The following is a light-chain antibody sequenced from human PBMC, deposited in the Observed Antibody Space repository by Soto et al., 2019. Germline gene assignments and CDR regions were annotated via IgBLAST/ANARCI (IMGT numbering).Light chain of an antibody. V-gene: IGKV1-5*03. Sequence: DIQMTQSPSTLSASVGARVTITCRASQTISSWLAWYQQKPGKIPKLLIYKASSLESGVPSRFSGSGSGTEFTLTISSLQPDVLATYYCQHYNSYHITVGQGKRLEIK. CDR1: QTISSW. CDR2: KAS. J-gene: IGKJ5*01. CDR3: QHYNSYHIT.